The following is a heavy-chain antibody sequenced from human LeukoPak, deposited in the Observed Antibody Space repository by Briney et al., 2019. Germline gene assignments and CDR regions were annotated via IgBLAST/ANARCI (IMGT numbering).Heavy chain of an antibody. D-gene: IGHD3-16*01. Sequence: NSSETLSLTCTVSAGSISSYYWSWIRQPPGKGLEWLGYIYYSGSTNYNPSLKSRVTISVDTSKNQFSLKLSSVTAADTAVYYCARHYGYVDYWGQGTLVTVSS. CDR1: AGSISSYY. CDR2: IYYSGST. J-gene: IGHJ4*02. V-gene: IGHV4-59*08. CDR3: ARHYGYVDY.